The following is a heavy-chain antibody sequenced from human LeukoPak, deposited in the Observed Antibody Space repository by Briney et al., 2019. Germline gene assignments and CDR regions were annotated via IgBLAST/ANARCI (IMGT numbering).Heavy chain of an antibody. CDR2: INHSGST. D-gene: IGHD3-3*01. CDR3: ARRSITIFGVVIPLTFDY. CDR1: GGSISSDY. Sequence: SETLSLTCNVSGGSISSDYWNWIRQPPGKGLEWIGEINHSGSTNYNPSLKSRVTISVDTSKNQFSLKLSSVTAADTAVYYCARRSITIFGVVIPLTFDYWGQGTLVTVSS. J-gene: IGHJ4*02. V-gene: IGHV4-34*01.